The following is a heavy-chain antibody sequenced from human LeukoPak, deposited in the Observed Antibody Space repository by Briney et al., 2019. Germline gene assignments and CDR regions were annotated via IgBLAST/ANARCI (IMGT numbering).Heavy chain of an antibody. D-gene: IGHD3-3*01. V-gene: IGHV3-15*01. Sequence: GSLRLSCAASGFTFSDAWMSWVRQAPGKGLEWVGRIKSKTEGGTIDYAAPVKGRFTISRDDSKNTLYLQMNSLKTEDTAVYYCTPNGVYWGQGNLVTVSS. CDR3: TPNGVY. J-gene: IGHJ4*02. CDR1: GFTFSDAW. CDR2: IKSKTEGGTI.